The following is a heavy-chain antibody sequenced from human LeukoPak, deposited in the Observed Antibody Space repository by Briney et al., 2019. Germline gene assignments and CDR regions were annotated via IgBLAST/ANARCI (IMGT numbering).Heavy chain of an antibody. Sequence: SGTTLVNPTQTLTLTCTFSGFSLSTTGGGVGWIRQPPGEAPEWLSLIYWNDDKRYSPSLKSRLTITKDTSKNQVVLTVANMDPVDTATYYCVHTLGSDFSLFYFDYWGQGTLVTVSS. CDR3: VHTLGSDFSLFYFDY. V-gene: IGHV2-5*01. D-gene: IGHD3-3*01. CDR1: GFSLSTTGGG. CDR2: IYWNDDK. J-gene: IGHJ4*02.